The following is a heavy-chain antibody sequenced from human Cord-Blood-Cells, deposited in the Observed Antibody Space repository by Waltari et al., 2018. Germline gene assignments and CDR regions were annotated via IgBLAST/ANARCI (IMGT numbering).Heavy chain of an antibody. CDR1: GGSISSSSYY. J-gene: IGHJ4*02. CDR2: IYYSGST. CDR3: ARHAPNRVYSGSRFDY. Sequence: QLQLQESGPGLVKPSETLSLTCTVSGGSISSSSYYWGWIRQPPGEGLEWSGSIYYSGSTYSNPSLKSRVTMSVDTSKNQFSLKRSCVTAADTAVYYCARHAPNRVYSGSRFDYWGQGTLVTVSS. V-gene: IGHV4-39*01. D-gene: IGHD1-26*01.